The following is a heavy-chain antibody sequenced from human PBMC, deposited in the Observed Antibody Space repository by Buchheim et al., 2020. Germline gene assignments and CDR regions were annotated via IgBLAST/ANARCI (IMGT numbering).Heavy chain of an antibody. CDR1: GFTFSTYN. CDR3: ARDATPFVVVIADGADAFDI. CDR2: ISSSSSYI. J-gene: IGHJ3*02. Sequence: EVQLVESGGGLVKPGGSLRLSCAASGFTFSTYNMNWVRQAPGKGLEWVSSISSSSSYIYYADSVKGRFTISRDNAKNSLYLQMNSLRAEDTAVYYCARDATPFVVVIADGADAFDIWGQGT. D-gene: IGHD2-21*01. V-gene: IGHV3-21*01.